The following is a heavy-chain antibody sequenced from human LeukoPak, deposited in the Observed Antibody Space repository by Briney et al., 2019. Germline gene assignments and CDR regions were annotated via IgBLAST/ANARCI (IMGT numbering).Heavy chain of an antibody. J-gene: IGHJ4*02. CDR3: ARVYYYDSSGYFDY. CDR2: ISAYNGNT. Sequence: GASVKDSCKASGYTFTSYGISWVRQAPGQGLEWMGWISAYNGNTNYAQKLQGRVTMTTDTSTSTAYMELRSLRSDYTAVYYCARVYYYDSSGYFDYWGQGTLVTVSS. V-gene: IGHV1-18*01. CDR1: GYTFTSYG. D-gene: IGHD3-22*01.